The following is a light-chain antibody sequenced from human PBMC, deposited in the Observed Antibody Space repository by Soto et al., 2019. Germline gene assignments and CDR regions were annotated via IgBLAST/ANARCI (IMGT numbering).Light chain of an antibody. J-gene: IGLJ2*01. CDR3: NSYTSSSTVL. CDR2: DVS. CDR1: SSDVGGYNY. V-gene: IGLV2-14*01. Sequence: QPASVSGSPGQSITISCTGTSSDVGGYNYVSWYQQHPGKAPKLMIYDVSNRPSGVSNRFSGSKSGNTASLTISGLQAEDEADYYCNSYTSSSTVLFGGGTKVTVL.